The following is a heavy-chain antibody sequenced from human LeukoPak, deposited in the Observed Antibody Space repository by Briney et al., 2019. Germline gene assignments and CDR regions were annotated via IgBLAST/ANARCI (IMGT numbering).Heavy chain of an antibody. J-gene: IGHJ6*04. CDR1: GGTFSSYA. Sequence: SVEVSCKASGGTFSSYAISWVRQAPGQGLEWMGGIIPIFGTANYAQKFQGRVTITADKSTSTAYMELSSLRSEDTAVYYCARAYEWLRVLDVWGKGTTVTVSS. CDR2: IIPIFGTA. V-gene: IGHV1-69*06. D-gene: IGHD5-12*01. CDR3: ARAYEWLRVLDV.